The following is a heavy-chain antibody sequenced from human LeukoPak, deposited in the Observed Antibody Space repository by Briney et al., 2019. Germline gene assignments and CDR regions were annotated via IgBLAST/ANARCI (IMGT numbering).Heavy chain of an antibody. CDR3: ARGGGLAV. CDR1: GFTFSSYW. V-gene: IGHV3-7*03. Sequence: GGSLRLSCAASGFTFSSYWMNWARQAPGKGLEGVASINHNGNVNYYVDSVEGRFTISRDNAKNSLYLQMSNLRAEDTAVSFSARGGGLAVWGQGATVTVSS. D-gene: IGHD3-16*01. J-gene: IGHJ6*02. CDR2: INHNGNVN.